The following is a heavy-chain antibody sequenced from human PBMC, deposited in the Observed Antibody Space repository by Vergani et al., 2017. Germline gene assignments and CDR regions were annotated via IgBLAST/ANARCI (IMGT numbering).Heavy chain of an antibody. D-gene: IGHD2-15*01. V-gene: IGHV4-61*10. CDR3: ARDRGVVVAATNYYYYYGMDV. CDR1: GGSISSGSYY. J-gene: IGHJ6*02. CDR2: IYYSGST. Sequence: QVQLQESGPGLVKPSQTLSLTCTVSGGSISSGSYYWSWIRQPAGKGLEWIGYIYYSGSTNYNPSLKSRVTISVDTSKNQFSLKLSSVTAADTAVYYCARDRGVVVAATNYYYYYGMDVWGQGTTVTVSS.